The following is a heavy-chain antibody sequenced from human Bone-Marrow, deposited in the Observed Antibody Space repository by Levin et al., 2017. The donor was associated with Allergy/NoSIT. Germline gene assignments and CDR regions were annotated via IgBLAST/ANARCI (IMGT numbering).Heavy chain of an antibody. CDR2: INHSGNT. J-gene: IGHJ5*02. V-gene: IGHV4-34*01. CDR1: GGSFSGYF. Sequence: PSETLSLTCAVHGGSFSGYFWNWIRQPPGKGLEWIGEINHSGNTNYNPSLESRITISVDTSKNQFSLNLRSVTAADTAVYYCATRAQMPHWFDPWGQGSLVTVSP. CDR3: ATRAQMPHWFDP. D-gene: IGHD2-2*01.